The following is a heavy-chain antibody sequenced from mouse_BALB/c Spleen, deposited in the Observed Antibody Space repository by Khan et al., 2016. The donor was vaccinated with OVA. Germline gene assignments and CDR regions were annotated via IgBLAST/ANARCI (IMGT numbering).Heavy chain of an antibody. CDR3: ARMASK. V-gene: IGHV14-3*02. J-gene: IGHJ2*01. CDR1: GLNIKDTY. Sequence: VQLQQSGAELVKPGATVKLSCTASGLNIKDTYMHWLKQWPEQGLEWIGRIDPPNGTTKYDPKVRAKATITADTSTNTADLQLTSLTSEDAAVYYGARMASKWGQGTTLTVSS. D-gene: IGHD2-5*01. CDR2: IDPPNGTT.